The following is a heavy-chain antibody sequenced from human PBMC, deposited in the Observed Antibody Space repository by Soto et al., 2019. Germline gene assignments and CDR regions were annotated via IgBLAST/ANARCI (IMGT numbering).Heavy chain of an antibody. J-gene: IGHJ5*02. D-gene: IGHD3-16*01. Sequence: QVQLQESGPGLVKPSQTLSLTCTVSGGSISTDGYYWSWIRQHPGKGLEWIGYIYYRGSTYYNPSLKSRVTISLDTSKNEFSLKLSSVTAADTAVYYCAGGPSKSWFDPWGQGALVTVSS. CDR2: IYYRGST. CDR1: GGSISTDGYY. CDR3: AGGPSKSWFDP. V-gene: IGHV4-31*03.